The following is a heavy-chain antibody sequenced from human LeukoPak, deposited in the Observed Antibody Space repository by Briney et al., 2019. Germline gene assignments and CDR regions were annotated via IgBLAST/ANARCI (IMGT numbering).Heavy chain of an antibody. D-gene: IGHD3-10*01. CDR3: ARETYYYGSGSYPDYFDY. V-gene: IGHV4-39*07. CDR2: IYYSGST. CDR1: GGSISSSSYY. Sequence: PSETLSLTCTVSGGSISSSSYYWGWIRQPPGKGLEWIGSIYYSGSTYYNPSLKSRVTISVDTSKNQFSLKLSSVTAADTAVYYCARETYYYGSGSYPDYFDYWGQGTLVTVSS. J-gene: IGHJ4*02.